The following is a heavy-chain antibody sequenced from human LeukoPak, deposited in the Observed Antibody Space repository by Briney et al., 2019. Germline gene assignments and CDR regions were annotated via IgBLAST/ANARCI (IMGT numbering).Heavy chain of an antibody. CDR2: INPSGGST. J-gene: IGHJ3*02. CDR3: AAREEIYAFDI. V-gene: IGHV1-46*01. CDR1: GYTFTSYY. Sequence: ASVKVSCKASGYTFTSYYMHWVRQAPGQGLEWMGIINPSGGSTSYAQKFQGRVTMTRDMSTSTAYMELSSLRSEDTAVYYCAAREEIYAFDIWGQGTMVTVSS. D-gene: IGHD1-26*01.